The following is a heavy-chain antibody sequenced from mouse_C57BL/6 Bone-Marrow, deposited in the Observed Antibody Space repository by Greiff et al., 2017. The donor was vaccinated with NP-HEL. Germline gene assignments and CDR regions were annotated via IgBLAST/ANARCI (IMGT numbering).Heavy chain of an antibody. CDR1: GFTFSSYG. CDR2: ISSGGSYT. Sequence: EVQLVESGGDLVKPGGSLKLSCAASGFTFSSYGMSWVRQTPDKRLEWVATISSGGSYTYYPDSVKGRFTISRDNAKNTLYLQMSSLKSDDTAMYYCARHYYGSRQAWFAYWGQGTLVTVSA. V-gene: IGHV5-6*01. CDR3: ARHYYGSRQAWFAY. J-gene: IGHJ3*01. D-gene: IGHD1-1*01.